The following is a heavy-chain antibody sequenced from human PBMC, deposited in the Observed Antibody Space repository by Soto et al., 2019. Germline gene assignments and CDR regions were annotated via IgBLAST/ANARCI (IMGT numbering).Heavy chain of an antibody. CDR1: GFTFSSYA. CDR3: ARAGVSGLYDY. Sequence: EVQLVDSGGGLVQPGGSLRLSCEASGFTFSSYAMHWVRQAPGKGLEYVSAINSNGGDTYYAKSVRGRFTISRDNSQNMLFLQMGSLRTDDMAVYYCARAGVSGLYDYWGQGTLVTVSS. D-gene: IGHD6-19*01. J-gene: IGHJ4*02. V-gene: IGHV3-64*01. CDR2: INSNGGDT.